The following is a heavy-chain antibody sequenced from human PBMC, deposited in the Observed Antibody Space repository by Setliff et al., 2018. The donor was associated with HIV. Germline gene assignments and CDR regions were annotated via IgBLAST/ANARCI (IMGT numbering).Heavy chain of an antibody. J-gene: IGHJ6*03. D-gene: IGHD4-17*01. Sequence: GGSLRLSCTASGFTFSSHWMHWVRQGPGKGLVWVSRINNAGSVTTYADSVRGRFTISRDDAKNTLYLQMNDLRAEDTGIYFCARDLTTDYLDVWGKGTTVTAP. V-gene: IGHV3-74*01. CDR3: ARDLTTDYLDV. CDR2: INNAGSVT. CDR1: GFTFSSHW.